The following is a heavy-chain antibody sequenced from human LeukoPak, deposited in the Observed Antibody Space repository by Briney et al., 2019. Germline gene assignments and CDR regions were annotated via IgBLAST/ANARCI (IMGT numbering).Heavy chain of an antibody. Sequence: PSETLSLTCTVSGGSISSSSYYWGWIRQPPGKGLEWIGSIYYSGSTYYNPSLKSRVTISVDTSKNQFSLKLSSVTAADTAVYYCARMTTVIPFDYWGQGTLVTVSS. CDR3: ARMTTVIPFDY. CDR2: IYYSGST. J-gene: IGHJ4*02. V-gene: IGHV4-39*07. CDR1: GGSISSSSYY. D-gene: IGHD4-17*01.